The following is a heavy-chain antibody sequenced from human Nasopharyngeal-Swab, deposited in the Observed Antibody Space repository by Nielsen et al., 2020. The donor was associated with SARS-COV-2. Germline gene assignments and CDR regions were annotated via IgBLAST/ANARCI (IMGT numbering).Heavy chain of an antibody. D-gene: IGHD1-26*01. CDR1: GGSISSYY. CDR3: ARLLSGTKPPHDAFDI. J-gene: IGHJ3*02. V-gene: IGHV4-59*08. CDR2: IFYSGST. Sequence: SETLSLTCTVSGGSISSYYWSWIRQPPGKGLEWIGHIFYSGSTIWDPSLKSRFTISIDTSKNHFSLKLSSVTAADTAVYYCARLLSGTKPPHDAFDIWGQGTMVTVSS.